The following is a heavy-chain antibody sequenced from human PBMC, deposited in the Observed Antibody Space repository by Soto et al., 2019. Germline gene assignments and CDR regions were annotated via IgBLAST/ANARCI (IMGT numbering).Heavy chain of an antibody. CDR2: IIPILGIA. Sequence: QVQLVQSGAEVKKPGSSVKVSCKASGGTFSSYTISWVRQAPGQGLEWMGRIIPILGIANYAQKFQGRVTSTADKSTSTAYKELSSLRSAETAVYYSAREEYYYGSGAFFDYWGQGTLVTVSS. J-gene: IGHJ4*02. V-gene: IGHV1-69*08. CDR1: GGTFSSYT. CDR3: AREEYYYGSGAFFDY. D-gene: IGHD3-10*01.